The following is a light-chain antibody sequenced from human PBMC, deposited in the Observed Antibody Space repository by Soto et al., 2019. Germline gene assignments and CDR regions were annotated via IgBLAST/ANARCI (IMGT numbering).Light chain of an antibody. CDR3: QQRRNWPRT. Sequence: EIVLTQAPGTLSLSPGERATLSCRASQSVSSYLAWYQQKPGQAPRVLIYDASNRATGIPARFSGSGSGTDFTLTISSLEPEDFAVYYCQQRRNWPRTFGQGTQLEIK. J-gene: IGKJ2*01. V-gene: IGKV3-11*01. CDR1: QSVSSY. CDR2: DAS.